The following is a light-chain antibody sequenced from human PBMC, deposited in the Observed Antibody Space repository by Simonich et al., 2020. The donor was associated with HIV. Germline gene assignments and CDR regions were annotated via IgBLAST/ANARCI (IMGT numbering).Light chain of an antibody. J-gene: IGKJ4*01. CDR1: QSVLYSSNNKNY. Sequence: DIVMTQSPDSLAVSLGEWATINCKSSQSVLYSSNNKNYLAWYQQKPGQPPKLLIYWAATRESGVPDRFSGSGSGTDFTLTISSLQAEDVAVYYCQQYYSTPPITFGGGTKVEIK. CDR3: QQYYSTPPIT. V-gene: IGKV4-1*01. CDR2: WAA.